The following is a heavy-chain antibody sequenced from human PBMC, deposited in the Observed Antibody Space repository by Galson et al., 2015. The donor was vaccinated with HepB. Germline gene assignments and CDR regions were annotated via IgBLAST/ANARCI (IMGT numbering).Heavy chain of an antibody. Sequence: QSGAEVKKPGESLKISCKGSGYSFTSYWIGWVRQMPGKGLEWMGIIYPGDSDTRYSPSFQGQVTISADKSISTAYLQWSSLKASDTAMYYCARHTVRPATVTTPIDYWGQGTLVTVSS. CDR3: ARHTVRPATVTTPIDY. J-gene: IGHJ4*02. D-gene: IGHD4-17*01. V-gene: IGHV5-51*01. CDR1: GYSFTSYW. CDR2: IYPGDSDT.